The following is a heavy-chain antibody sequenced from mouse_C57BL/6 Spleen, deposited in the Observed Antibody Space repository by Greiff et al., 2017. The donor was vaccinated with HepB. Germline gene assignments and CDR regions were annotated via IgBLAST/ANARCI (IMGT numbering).Heavy chain of an antibody. CDR3: ARFWDYDVDYAMDY. V-gene: IGHV1-76*01. CDR2: IYPGSGNT. CDR1: GYTFTDYY. D-gene: IGHD2-4*01. J-gene: IGHJ4*01. Sequence: QVQLKESGAELVRPGASVKLSCKASGYTFTDYYINWVKQRPGQGLEWIARIYPGSGNTYYNEKFKGKATLTAEKSSSTAYMQLSSLTSEDSAVYFCARFWDYDVDYAMDYWGQGTSVTVSS.